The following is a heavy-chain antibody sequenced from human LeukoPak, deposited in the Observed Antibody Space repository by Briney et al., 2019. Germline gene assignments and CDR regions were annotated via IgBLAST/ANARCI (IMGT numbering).Heavy chain of an antibody. V-gene: IGHV1-69*04. Sequence: GSSVQVSCKASVGTFSSYTISWVRQAPGQGLEWMGRIIPILGIANYAQKFQGRVTITADKSTSTAHMELSSLRSEDTAVYYCARDGGYNENYFDYWGQGTLVTVSS. J-gene: IGHJ4*02. D-gene: IGHD5-24*01. CDR3: ARDGGYNENYFDY. CDR2: IIPILGIA. CDR1: VGTFSSYT.